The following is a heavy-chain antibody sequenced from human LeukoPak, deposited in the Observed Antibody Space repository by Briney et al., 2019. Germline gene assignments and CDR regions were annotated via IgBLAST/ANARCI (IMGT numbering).Heavy chain of an antibody. Sequence: SETLSLTCTVSGGSISSSSYYWGWIRQPPGKGLEWIGSIYYSGSTYYNPSLKSRVTISVDTSKIQFSLKLSSVTAADTAVYYCARRRRGWLVDDAFDIWGQGTMVTVSS. J-gene: IGHJ3*02. V-gene: IGHV4-39*01. CDR1: GGSISSSSYY. CDR2: IYYSGST. CDR3: ARRRRGWLVDDAFDI. D-gene: IGHD3-10*01.